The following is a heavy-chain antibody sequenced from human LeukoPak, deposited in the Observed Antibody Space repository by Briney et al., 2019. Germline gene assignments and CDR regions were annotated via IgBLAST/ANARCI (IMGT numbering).Heavy chain of an antibody. J-gene: IGHJ5*02. CDR3: ARERITMVRGLFDP. CDR2: IYYNGST. V-gene: IGHV4-31*03. Sequence: PSETLSLTCTVSGGSISSGGYYWSWIRQHPGKGLEWIGYIYYNGSTYYNPSLKSRVTISVDTSKNQFSLKLSSVTAADTAVYYCARERITMVRGLFDPWGQGTLVTVSS. CDR1: GGSISSGGYY. D-gene: IGHD3-10*01.